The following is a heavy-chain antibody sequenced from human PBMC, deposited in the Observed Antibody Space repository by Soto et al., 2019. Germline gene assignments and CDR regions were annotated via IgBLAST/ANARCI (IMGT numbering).Heavy chain of an antibody. D-gene: IGHD4-17*01. CDR2: IYYSWST. V-gene: IGHV4-59*01. CDR3: GRMTTVANWFDP. CDR1: GVSISSYY. Sequence: SETLSLTCTVSGVSISSYYWSWIRQPPGKGLEWIGYIYYSWSTNYNPSLKSRVTISVDTSNNQFSLMLSSVTAADTAVYYCGRMTTVANWFDPWGQGTLVTVP. J-gene: IGHJ5*02.